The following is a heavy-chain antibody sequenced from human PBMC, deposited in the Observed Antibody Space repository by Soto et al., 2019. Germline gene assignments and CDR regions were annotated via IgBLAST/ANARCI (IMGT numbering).Heavy chain of an antibody. CDR1: GYSFTSYW. J-gene: IGHJ4*02. CDR2: IYPGDSDT. D-gene: IGHD3-22*01. Sequence: ESLKISCKGSGYSFTSYWIGWVRQMPGKGLEWMGIIYPGDSDTRYSPSFQGQVTISADKSISTAYLQWSSLKASDTAMYYCARIATLGVISPSYYFDYWGQGTLVTVSS. V-gene: IGHV5-51*01. CDR3: ARIATLGVISPSYYFDY.